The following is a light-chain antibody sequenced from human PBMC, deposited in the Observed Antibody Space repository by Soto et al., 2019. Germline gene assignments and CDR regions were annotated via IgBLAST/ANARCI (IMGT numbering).Light chain of an antibody. CDR3: QQRSNWPLT. Sequence: EAVLTQSPSTLSFSPVERSTLSFMASQSVSSYLAWYQQKPGQAPRLLIYDASNRATGIPARFSGSGSGTDFTLTISSLEPADFAVYYCQQRSNWPLTFGGGTKVDIK. J-gene: IGKJ4*01. V-gene: IGKV3-11*01. CDR1: QSVSSY. CDR2: DAS.